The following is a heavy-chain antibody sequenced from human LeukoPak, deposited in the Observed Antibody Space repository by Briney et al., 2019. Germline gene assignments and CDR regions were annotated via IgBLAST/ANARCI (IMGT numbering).Heavy chain of an antibody. D-gene: IGHD1-1*01. Sequence: SVKVSCKASGYTFTAYYLHWVRQAPGQGLEWMGYIYPKSSDTNYAQNFQGRVTMTMDTSISTVYMELSRLTSDDTAVYYCARDEAVAKTNALDIWGQGTKVTVSS. V-gene: IGHV1-2*02. CDR1: GYTFTAYY. J-gene: IGHJ3*02. CDR2: IYPKSSDT. CDR3: ARDEAVAKTNALDI.